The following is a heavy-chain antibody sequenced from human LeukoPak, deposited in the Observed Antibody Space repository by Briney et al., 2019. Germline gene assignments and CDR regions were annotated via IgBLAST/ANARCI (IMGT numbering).Heavy chain of an antibody. V-gene: IGHV3-33*01. CDR3: ARLGSGWLFDY. CDR2: TWYDGSNK. Sequence: QPGGSLRLSCAASGFTFSSYGMHWVRQAPGKGLEWVAVTWYDGSNKYYADSVKGRFTISKDNSKNTVDLQMNGLRAEDTAVYYCARLGSGWLFDYWGQGTLVTVSS. J-gene: IGHJ4*02. D-gene: IGHD6-19*01. CDR1: GFTFSSYG.